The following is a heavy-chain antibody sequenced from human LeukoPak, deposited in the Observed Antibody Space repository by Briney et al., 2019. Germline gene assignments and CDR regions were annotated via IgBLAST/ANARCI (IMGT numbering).Heavy chain of an antibody. J-gene: IGHJ6*02. CDR3: ARSIGLTGGGVDV. CDR2: ITNGGSTI. Sequence: GGSLRLSCAASGFAFSDYNMNWVRQAPGKGLEWVSYITNGGSTIHHADSVKGRFTTSRDNAKKTLYLQMNSLRAEDTAVYYCARSIGLTGGGVDVWGQGTTVTVSS. V-gene: IGHV3-11*01. D-gene: IGHD3-9*01. CDR1: GFAFSDYN.